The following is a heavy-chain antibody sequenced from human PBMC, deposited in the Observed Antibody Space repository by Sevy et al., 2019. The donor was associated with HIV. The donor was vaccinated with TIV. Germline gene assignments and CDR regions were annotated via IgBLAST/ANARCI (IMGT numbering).Heavy chain of an antibody. V-gene: IGHV1-2*06. CDR1: GYTFTGYY. Sequence: GPVKVSCKASGYTFTGYYMHWVRQAPGQGLEWMGRINPNSGGTNYAQKFQGRVTMTRDTSISTAYMELSRLRSDDTAVYYCARDLDIYYGMDVWGQGTTVTVSS. CDR2: INPNSGGT. D-gene: IGHD2-2*03. CDR3: ARDLDIYYGMDV. J-gene: IGHJ6*02.